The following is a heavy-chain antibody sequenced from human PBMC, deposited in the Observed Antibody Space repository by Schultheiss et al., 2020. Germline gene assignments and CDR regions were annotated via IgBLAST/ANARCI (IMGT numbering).Heavy chain of an antibody. D-gene: IGHD4-17*01. Sequence: GGSLRLSCAASGFTFSSYEMHWVRQAPGKGLEWVSYISSSGSSKYYADSVKGRFTISRDNAKNSLYLQMNSLRAGDTAVYYCARYGDYTSFDCWGQGTLVTVSS. J-gene: IGHJ4*02. CDR3: ARYGDYTSFDC. CDR2: ISSSGSSK. V-gene: IGHV3-48*03. CDR1: GFTFSSYE.